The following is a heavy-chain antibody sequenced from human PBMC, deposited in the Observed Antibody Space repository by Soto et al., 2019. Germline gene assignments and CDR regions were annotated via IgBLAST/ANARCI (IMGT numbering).Heavy chain of an antibody. J-gene: IGHJ6*02. V-gene: IGHV1-69*13. D-gene: IGHD5-12*01. CDR2: IIPIFGSA. CDR1: GGTFSNYA. Sequence: SVKVSCKASGGTFSNYAITWVRQAPGQGLEWLGRIIPIFGSANYAQKFQGRVTITADESTTTAYMELRSLRSDDTAVYYCAREGVAPYYYYGMDVWGQGTPVTVSS. CDR3: AREGVAPYYYYGMDV.